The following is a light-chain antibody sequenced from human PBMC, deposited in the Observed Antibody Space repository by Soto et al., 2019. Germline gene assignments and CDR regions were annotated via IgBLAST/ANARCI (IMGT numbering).Light chain of an antibody. CDR3: QQYVSPPIT. J-gene: IGKJ5*01. V-gene: IGKV3-15*01. Sequence: EIVMTQSPATLSVSPGEGATLSCRASQGIGDTLAWYQQKPGQTPRLLIYDTSIRATGVPARFSGSRSGAEFTLTISRLEPEDFAVYYCQQYVSPPITFGQGTRLEIK. CDR1: QGIGDT. CDR2: DTS.